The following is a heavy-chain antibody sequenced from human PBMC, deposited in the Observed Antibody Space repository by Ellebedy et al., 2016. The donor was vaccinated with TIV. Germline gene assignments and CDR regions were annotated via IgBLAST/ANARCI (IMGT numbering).Heavy chain of an antibody. CDR1: RYNFTNYW. Sequence: GESLKISCKGSRYNFTNYWIGWVRQMPGKGLEWMGTIYPGDSDTRYSPSFEGQVTISADKSISTAYLQWSSLKASDTAMYYCARHPNYWYFDLWGRGTLVTVSS. J-gene: IGHJ2*01. D-gene: IGHD5-24*01. V-gene: IGHV5-51*01. CDR2: IYPGDSDT. CDR3: ARHPNYWYFDL.